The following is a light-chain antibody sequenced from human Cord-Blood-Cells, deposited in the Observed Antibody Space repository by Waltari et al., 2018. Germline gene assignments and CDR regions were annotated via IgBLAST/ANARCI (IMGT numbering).Light chain of an antibody. V-gene: IGKV1-5*01. J-gene: IGKJ1*01. Sequence: DIQMTQSPSTLSASVGDRVTISCRASQTISSWLAWYQQKPGKAPKLLIYDASSLASGVPERFSGSGSGTEFTLTISSLQPDDFATYYCQQYNSYSWTFGGGTKVEIK. CDR2: DAS. CDR1: QTISSW. CDR3: QQYNSYSWT.